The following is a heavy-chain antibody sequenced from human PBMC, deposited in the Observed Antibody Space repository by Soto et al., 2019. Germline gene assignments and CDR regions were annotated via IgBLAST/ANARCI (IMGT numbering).Heavy chain of an antibody. Sequence: QIQLVQSGAEMKKPGSSVRVSCKASGGTFSSYAINWVRQAPGQGLEWMGGIIPIFTTTNYAQKFRGRVLITADESTGTAYIELNSLRSEDTAVYYCARSYDSGSYGHVDPWGEGTVVTVSP. CDR1: GGTFSSYA. V-gene: IGHV1-69*01. CDR2: IIPIFTTT. J-gene: IGHJ5*02. CDR3: ARSYDSGSYGHVDP. D-gene: IGHD3-10*01.